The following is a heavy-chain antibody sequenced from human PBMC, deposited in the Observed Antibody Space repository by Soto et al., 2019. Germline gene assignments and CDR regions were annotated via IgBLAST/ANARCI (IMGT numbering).Heavy chain of an antibody. CDR3: VFGRRGIVEVDY. CDR1: GFTFSSYA. CDR2: ISGSGGST. D-gene: IGHD1-26*01. V-gene: IGHV3-23*01. J-gene: IGHJ4*02. Sequence: GGSLRLSCAASGFTFSSYAMSWVRQAPGKGLEWVSAISGSGGSTYYADSVKGRFTISRDNSKNTLYLQMNSLRAEDTAVYYCVFGRRGIVEVDYWGQGTLVTVSS.